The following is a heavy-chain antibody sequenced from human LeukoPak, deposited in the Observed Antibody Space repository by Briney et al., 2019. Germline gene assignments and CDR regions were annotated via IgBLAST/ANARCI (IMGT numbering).Heavy chain of an antibody. J-gene: IGHJ3*02. D-gene: IGHD5-24*01. V-gene: IGHV3-64*01. Sequence: HPGGSLRLPCAASGFTFSSYAMHWVRQAPGKGLEYVSAISSNGGSTYYANSVKGRFTISRDNSKNTLYLQMGSLRAEDMAVYYCARVFALGDGYNDAFDIWGQGTMVTVSS. CDR1: GFTFSSYA. CDR2: ISSNGGST. CDR3: ARVFALGDGYNDAFDI.